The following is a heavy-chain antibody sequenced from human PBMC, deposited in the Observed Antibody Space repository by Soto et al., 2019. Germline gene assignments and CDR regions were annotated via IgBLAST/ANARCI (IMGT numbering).Heavy chain of an antibody. Sequence: PGGSLRLSCAASGFTFSSYAMNWVRQAPGKGLEWVSAISGSGGSTYYADSVKGRFTISRDNSKNTLYLQMNSLRAEDTAVYYCAKDYSYNYYYYGMDVWGQGITVTVSS. D-gene: IGHD4-4*01. CDR1: GFTFSSYA. CDR2: ISGSGGST. V-gene: IGHV3-23*01. J-gene: IGHJ6*02. CDR3: AKDYSYNYYYYGMDV.